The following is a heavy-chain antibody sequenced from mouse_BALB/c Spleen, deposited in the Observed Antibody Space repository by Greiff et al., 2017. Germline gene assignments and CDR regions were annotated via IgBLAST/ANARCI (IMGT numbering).Heavy chain of an antibody. J-gene: IGHJ3*01. CDR2: ISYDGSN. CDR1: GYSITSGYY. D-gene: IGHD1-1*01. V-gene: IGHV3-6*02. Sequence: EVQVVESGPGLVKPSQSLSLTCSVTGYSITSGYYWNWIRQFPGNKLEWMGYISYDGSNNYNPSLKNRISITRDTSKNQFFLKLNSVTTEDTATYYCARSGLTGHFAYWGQGTLVTVSA. CDR3: ARSGLTGHFAY.